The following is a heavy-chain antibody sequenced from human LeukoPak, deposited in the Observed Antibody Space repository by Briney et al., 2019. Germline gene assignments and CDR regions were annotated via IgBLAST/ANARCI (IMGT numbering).Heavy chain of an antibody. CDR2: ISSSGSTI. Sequence: GGSLRLFCAASGFTFSSYEMNWVRQAPGKGLEWVSYISSSGSTIYYADSVKGRFTISRDNAKNSLYLQMNSLRAEDTAVYYCASPSDYFDYWGQGTLVTVSS. CDR1: GFTFSSYE. D-gene: IGHD2-2*01. V-gene: IGHV3-48*03. CDR3: ASPSDYFDY. J-gene: IGHJ4*02.